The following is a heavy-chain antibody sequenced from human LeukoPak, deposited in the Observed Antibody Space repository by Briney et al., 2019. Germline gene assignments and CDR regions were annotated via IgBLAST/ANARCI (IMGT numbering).Heavy chain of an antibody. Sequence: PSETLSLTCTVSGGSISGYYWSWIRQPPGKGLEWIGEINHSGSTNYSPSLKSRVTISVDTSKNQFSLKLSSVTAADTAVYYCASGLLWFGEAWGQGTLVTVSS. J-gene: IGHJ5*02. CDR2: INHSGST. V-gene: IGHV4-34*01. D-gene: IGHD3-10*01. CDR3: ASGLLWFGEA. CDR1: GGSISGYY.